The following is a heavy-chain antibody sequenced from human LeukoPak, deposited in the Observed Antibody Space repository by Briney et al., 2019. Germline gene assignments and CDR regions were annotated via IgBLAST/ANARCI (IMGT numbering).Heavy chain of an antibody. V-gene: IGHV3-48*01. D-gene: IGHD5-12*01. CDR3: ARDENGDSDFDL. J-gene: IGHJ2*01. Sequence: PGGSLRLSCAASGFIFSNYDMNWVRQAPGKGLEWVSFISSGGGTTFYADSVKGRFTISRDDAKNSLYVQMNNLRVEGTAVYYCARDENGDSDFDLWGRGTLVTVSS. CDR1: GFIFSNYD. CDR2: ISSGGGTT.